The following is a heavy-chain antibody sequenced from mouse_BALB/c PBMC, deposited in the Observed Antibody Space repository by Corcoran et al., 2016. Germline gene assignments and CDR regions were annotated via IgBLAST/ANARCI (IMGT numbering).Heavy chain of an antibody. CDR3: ARVSSYAMDY. J-gene: IGHJ4*01. Sequence: QIQLVQSGPELQKPGETVKISCKASGYTFTNYGMNWVKQAPGKGLKWMGWINTYTGEPTYADDFKGRFAFSLETSASTAYLQINNLKNEDTATYFCARVSSYAMDYWGQGTSVTVSS. D-gene: IGHD1-1*01. V-gene: IGHV9-3-1*01. CDR1: GYTFTNYG. CDR2: INTYTGEP.